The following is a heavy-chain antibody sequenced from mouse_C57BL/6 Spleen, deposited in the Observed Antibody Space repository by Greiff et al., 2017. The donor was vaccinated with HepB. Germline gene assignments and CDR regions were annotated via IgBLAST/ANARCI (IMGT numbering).Heavy chain of an antibody. Sequence: QVQLKQSGPELVKPGASVKISCKASGYAFSSSWMNWVKQRPGKGLEWIGRIYPGDGDTNYNGKFKGKATLTADKSSSTAYMQLSSLTSEDSAVYFCARGMGYGNLFDYWGQGTTLTVSS. V-gene: IGHV1-82*01. J-gene: IGHJ2*01. CDR1: GYAFSSSW. CDR3: ARGMGYGNLFDY. CDR2: IYPGDGDT. D-gene: IGHD2-10*02.